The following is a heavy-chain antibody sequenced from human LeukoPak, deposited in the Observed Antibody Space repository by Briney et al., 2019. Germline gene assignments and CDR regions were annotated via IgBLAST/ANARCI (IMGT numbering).Heavy chain of an antibody. J-gene: IGHJ4*02. D-gene: IGHD3-22*01. CDR1: GFTFSSYG. CDR3: AKLSYDSSGCYSFFFDY. Sequence: PGGSLRLSCAASGFTFSSYGMHWVRQAPGKGLEWVAFIRYDGSNKYYADSVKGRFTISRDNSKNTLYLQMNSLRAEDTAVYYCAKLSYDSSGCYSFFFDYWGQGTLVTVSS. V-gene: IGHV3-30*02. CDR2: IRYDGSNK.